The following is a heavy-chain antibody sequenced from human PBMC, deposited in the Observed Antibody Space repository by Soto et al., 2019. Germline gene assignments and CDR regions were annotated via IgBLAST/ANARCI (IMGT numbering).Heavy chain of an antibody. V-gene: IGHV1-69*02. Sequence: QVQLVQSGAEVKKPGSSVRVSCTASGDTFNFYTISWVRQVPGQVPEWMGRIIPMLGMSNYAQKFQGRATIMADKSTSTVYMNLSGLTSEDTAVYYCATNYGSGSTHFDSWGQGTLFTVSS. J-gene: IGHJ4*02. D-gene: IGHD3-10*01. CDR3: ATNYGSGSTHFDS. CDR1: GDTFNFYT. CDR2: IIPMLGMS.